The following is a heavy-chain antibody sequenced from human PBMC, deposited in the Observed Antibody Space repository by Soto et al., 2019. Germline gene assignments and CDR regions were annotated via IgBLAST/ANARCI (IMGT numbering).Heavy chain of an antibody. CDR2: IHYSGTT. D-gene: IGHD6-13*01. J-gene: IGHJ4*02. V-gene: IGHV4-59*01. CDR3: AAGEASSRNLAPYYLDF. CDR1: GGSMRNYF. Sequence: PSETLSLTCTVSGGSMRNYFWTWIRQPPGKGLEWIGYIHYSGTTSFFPSYNPSLRSRVTISEDTSKHQFSLKLLSVTTADTAVYFCAAGEASSRNLAPYYLDFWGQGTLVTVS.